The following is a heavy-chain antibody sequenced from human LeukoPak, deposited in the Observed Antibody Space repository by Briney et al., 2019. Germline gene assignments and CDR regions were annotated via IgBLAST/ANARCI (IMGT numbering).Heavy chain of an antibody. CDR1: GGSFSGYY. CDR2: INHSGST. V-gene: IGHV4-34*01. J-gene: IGHJ4*02. Sequence: SETLSLTCAVYGGSFSGYYWSWIRQPPGKGLEWIGEINHSGSTNYNPSLKSRVTISVDTSKSQFSLKLSSVTAADTAVYYCARSGRGAIVVVPAAGTIFDYWGQGTLVTVSS. CDR3: ARSGRGAIVVVPAAGTIFDY. D-gene: IGHD2-2*01.